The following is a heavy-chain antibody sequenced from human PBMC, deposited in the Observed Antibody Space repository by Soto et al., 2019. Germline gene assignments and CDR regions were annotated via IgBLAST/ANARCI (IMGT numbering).Heavy chain of an antibody. J-gene: IGHJ4*02. V-gene: IGHV1-69*12. D-gene: IGHD1-26*01. CDR2: IIPMSGAT. CDR1: GGTFSCYA. Sequence: QVQLVQSGAEVKKPGSSVKVSCKASGGTFSCYALSWVQQAPGQGLEWMGGIIPMSGATNYAQKFQGRVTFTADESTNTAYLELTSLRSEDTAVYYCARGGPENDYWGQGTLVTVSS. CDR3: ARGGPENDY.